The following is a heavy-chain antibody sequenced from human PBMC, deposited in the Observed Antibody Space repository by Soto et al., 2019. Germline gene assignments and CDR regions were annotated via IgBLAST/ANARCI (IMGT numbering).Heavy chain of an antibody. Sequence: PVGSLRLSCAASGFTFSSYWMSWVRQAPGKGLEWVANIKQDGSEKYYVDSVKGRFTISRDNAKNSLYLQMNSLRAEDTAVYYCARVGGSSGWTNYYYYGMDVWGQGTTVTVSS. V-gene: IGHV3-7*03. J-gene: IGHJ6*02. D-gene: IGHD6-19*01. CDR2: IKQDGSEK. CDR3: ARVGGSSGWTNYYYYGMDV. CDR1: GFTFSSYW.